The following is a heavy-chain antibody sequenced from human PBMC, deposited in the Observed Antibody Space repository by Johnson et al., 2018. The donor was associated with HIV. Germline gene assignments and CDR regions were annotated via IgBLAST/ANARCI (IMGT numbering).Heavy chain of an antibody. Sequence: QVQLVESGGGVVRPGGSLRLSCAASGFTFSSYGMHWVRQAPGKGLEWVAVIWYDGSNKYYADSVKGRFTISRDNSKITLYLQMNSLRAEDTAVYYWARVTGRRLPTGGAFDIWGQGTMVTVSS. CDR1: GFTFSSYG. CDR2: IWYDGSNK. D-gene: IGHD4-11*01. V-gene: IGHV3-30*19. CDR3: ARVTGRRLPTGGAFDI. J-gene: IGHJ3*02.